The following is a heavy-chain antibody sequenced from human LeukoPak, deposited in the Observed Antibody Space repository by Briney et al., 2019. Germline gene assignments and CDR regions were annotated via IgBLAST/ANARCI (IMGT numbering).Heavy chain of an antibody. V-gene: IGHV1-24*01. D-gene: IGHD1-1*01. J-gene: IGHJ3*02. CDR1: GYTLTESS. CDR3: ATDYATLRAFDI. CDR2: FDPEDGET. Sequence: ASVKVSCKVSGYTLTESSMHWVRQAPGKGLEWMGGFDPEDGETIYAQKFQGRVTMTEDTSTDTAYMELSSLRSEDTAVYYCATDYATLRAFDIWGQGTMVTVSS.